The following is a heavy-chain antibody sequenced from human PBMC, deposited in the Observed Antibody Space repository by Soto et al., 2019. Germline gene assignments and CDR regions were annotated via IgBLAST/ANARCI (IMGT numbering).Heavy chain of an antibody. Sequence: SETLSLTCTVSGGSISSGDYYWSWIRQPPGKGLEWIGYIYYSGSTYYNPSLKSRVTISVDTSKNQSSLKLSSVTAADTAVYYCARVGNTYYDILTGPAKYYFDYWGQGTLVTVSS. D-gene: IGHD3-9*01. CDR1: GGSISSGDYY. CDR2: IYYSGST. J-gene: IGHJ4*02. V-gene: IGHV4-30-4*01. CDR3: ARVGNTYYDILTGPAKYYFDY.